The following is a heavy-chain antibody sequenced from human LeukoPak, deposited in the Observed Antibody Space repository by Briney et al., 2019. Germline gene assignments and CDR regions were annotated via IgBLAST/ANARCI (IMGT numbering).Heavy chain of an antibody. D-gene: IGHD3-22*01. CDR2: IYYSGST. CDR3: ARSADYYDSSGSTHFDY. CDR1: GGSISSYY. Sequence: SETLSLTCTVSGGSISSYYWSWIRQPPGKGLEWIGYIYYSGSTNYNPSLKSRVTISVDTSKNQFSLKLSSVTAADTAVYYCARSADYYDSSGSTHFDYWGQGTLVTVSS. V-gene: IGHV4-59*01. J-gene: IGHJ4*02.